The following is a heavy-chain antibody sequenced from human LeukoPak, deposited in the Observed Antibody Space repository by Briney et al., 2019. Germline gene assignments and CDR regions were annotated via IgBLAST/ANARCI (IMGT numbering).Heavy chain of an antibody. V-gene: IGHV3-21*01. Sequence: PGGSLRLSCAASGFTFSSYSMNWVRQAPGKGLEWVSSISSSSSYIYYADSVKGRFTISRDNAKNSLYLQMNSLRAEDTAVYYCASLSGRWLQFGYMDVWGKGTTVTVSS. D-gene: IGHD5-24*01. CDR2: ISSSSSYI. CDR1: GFTFSSYS. CDR3: ASLSGRWLQFGYMDV. J-gene: IGHJ6*03.